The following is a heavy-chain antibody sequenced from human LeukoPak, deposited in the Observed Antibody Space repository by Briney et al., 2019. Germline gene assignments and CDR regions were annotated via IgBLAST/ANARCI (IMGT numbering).Heavy chain of an antibody. V-gene: IGHV4-30-2*01. Sequence: SQTLSLTCAVSGGSISSGGYSWSWIRQPPGKGLEWIGYIYHSGSTYYNPSLKSRVTISVDRTKNQFSLRLSSVTAADTAVYYCARTEGMVRGVIITNWFDPWGQGTLVTVSS. D-gene: IGHD3-10*01. CDR1: GGSISSGGYS. CDR2: IYHSGST. J-gene: IGHJ5*02. CDR3: ARTEGMVRGVIITNWFDP.